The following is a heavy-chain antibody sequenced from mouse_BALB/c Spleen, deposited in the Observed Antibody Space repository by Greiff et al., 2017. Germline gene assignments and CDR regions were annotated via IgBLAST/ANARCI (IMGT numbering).Heavy chain of an antibody. CDR3: ARLSVYDGYYGFAY. CDR1: GYAFSSYW. D-gene: IGHD2-3*01. V-gene: IGHV1-80*01. Sequence: VQLQQSGAELVRPGSSVKISCKASGYAFSSYWMNWVKQRPGQGLEWIGQIYPGDGDTNYNGKFKGKATLTADKSSRTAYMQLSSLTSEDSAVYFCARLSVYDGYYGFAYWGQGTLVTVSA. CDR2: IYPGDGDT. J-gene: IGHJ3*01.